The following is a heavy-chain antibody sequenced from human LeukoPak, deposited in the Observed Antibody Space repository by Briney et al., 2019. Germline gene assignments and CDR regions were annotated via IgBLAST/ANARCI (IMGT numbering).Heavy chain of an antibody. CDR2: IRSKANGYTT. CDR1: GFTFSGSA. D-gene: IGHD2-15*01. Sequence: QTGGSLRLSCAASGFTFSGSAMHWVRQASGKGPEWVGRIRSKANGYTTAYGASVKGRFTISRDDSQRATYVQMNSLKIEDTAVYYCTRLAGGDAFDIWGPGTMVTVSS. V-gene: IGHV3-73*01. CDR3: TRLAGGDAFDI. J-gene: IGHJ3*02.